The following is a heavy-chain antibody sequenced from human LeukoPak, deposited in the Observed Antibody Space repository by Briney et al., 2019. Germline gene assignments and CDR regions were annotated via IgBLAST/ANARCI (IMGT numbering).Heavy chain of an antibody. V-gene: IGHV3-74*01. Sequence: GGSLRLSCAASGFTFSSYWMHWVRQGPGKGLVWVSRINSDGSSISYADSVKGRFTISRDNAKNTLYLQMNSLRGEDTAVYYCARGGGYFDWLSPFDYWGQGTLVTVSS. CDR2: INSDGSSI. J-gene: IGHJ4*02. CDR3: ARGGGYFDWLSPFDY. D-gene: IGHD3-9*01. CDR1: GFTFSSYW.